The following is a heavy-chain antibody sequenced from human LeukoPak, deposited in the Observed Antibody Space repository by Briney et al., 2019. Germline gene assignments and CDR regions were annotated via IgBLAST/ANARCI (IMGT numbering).Heavy chain of an antibody. D-gene: IGHD3-22*01. Sequence: GASLKLSCTASGFTFTSYDINWVRQATGQGLEWMGWMNPNSSNTGYAQNFQGRVTITRNNSISTAYMELSSLRSEDTAVYYCASPSYYYDSTRLDMGGQGTMVTVSS. J-gene: IGHJ3*02. CDR2: MNPNSSNT. CDR3: ASPSYYYDSTRLDM. V-gene: IGHV1-8*01. CDR1: GFTFTSYD.